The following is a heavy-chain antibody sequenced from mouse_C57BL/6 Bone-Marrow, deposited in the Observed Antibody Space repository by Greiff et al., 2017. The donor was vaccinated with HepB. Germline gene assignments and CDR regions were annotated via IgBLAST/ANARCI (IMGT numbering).Heavy chain of an antibody. Sequence: QVHVKQPGAELVRPGSSVKLSCKASGYTFTSYWMDWVKQRPGQGLEWIGNIYPSDSETHYNQKFKDKATLTVDKSSSTAYMQLSSLTSEDSAVYYCASIYYYGPWYFDVWGTGTTVTVSS. CDR3: ASIYYYGPWYFDV. J-gene: IGHJ1*03. D-gene: IGHD1-1*01. CDR2: IYPSDSET. V-gene: IGHV1-61*01. CDR1: GYTFTSYW.